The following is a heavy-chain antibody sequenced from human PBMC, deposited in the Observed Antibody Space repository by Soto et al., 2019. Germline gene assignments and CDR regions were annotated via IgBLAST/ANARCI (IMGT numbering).Heavy chain of an antibody. CDR1: GGSISSYY. J-gene: IGHJ4*02. CDR3: ARDPAGYGSGSFDY. Sequence: PSETLSLTCTVSGGSISSYYWSWIRQPPGKGLEWIGYVHDSWGSHYNPSLKSRVAISLDTSKSQFSLKLTSVTATDTAVYYCARDPAGYGSGSFDYWGQGTLVTVSS. CDR2: VHDSWGS. V-gene: IGHV4-59*12. D-gene: IGHD3-10*01.